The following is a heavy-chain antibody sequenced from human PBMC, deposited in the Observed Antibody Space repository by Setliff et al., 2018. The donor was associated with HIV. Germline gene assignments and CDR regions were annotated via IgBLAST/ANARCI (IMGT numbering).Heavy chain of an antibody. J-gene: IGHJ1*01. V-gene: IGHV4-31*03. CDR1: GVSVSSGGYY. CDR3: ARGESTTWDLAEYFQH. Sequence: SETLSLTCSVSGVSVSSGGYYWSWIRQHPGKGLEWIGYVYYTGTAYFNPSLKSRITISVDTSKNQFSLKLGFVTAADTAVYYCARGESTTWDLAEYFQHWGHGTLVTISS. D-gene: IGHD1-1*01. CDR2: VYYTGTA.